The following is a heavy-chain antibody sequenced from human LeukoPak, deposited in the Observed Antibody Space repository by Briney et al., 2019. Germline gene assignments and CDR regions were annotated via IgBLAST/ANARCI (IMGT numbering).Heavy chain of an antibody. CDR2: INPNSGGT. J-gene: IGHJ1*01. CDR3: ARGPAWYCSSTSCYGPEYFQH. Sequence: ASVKVSCKASGYTFTNYDINWVRQAPGQGLEWMGWINPNSGGTNYAQKFQGRVTMTRDTSISTAYMELSRLRSDDTAVYYCARGPAWYCSSTSCYGPEYFQHWGQGTLVTVSS. CDR1: GYTFTNYD. D-gene: IGHD2-2*01. V-gene: IGHV1-2*02.